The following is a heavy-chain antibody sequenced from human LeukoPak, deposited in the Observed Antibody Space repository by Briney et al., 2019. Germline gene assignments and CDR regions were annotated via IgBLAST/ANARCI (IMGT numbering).Heavy chain of an antibody. CDR3: ARRDNGGNSGFDY. CDR2: IDPSDSYT. J-gene: IGHJ4*02. Sequence: GESLKISCKGSGXSFTNYWISWVRQMPGKGLEWMGRIDPSDSYTSYSPSFQGHVTISADKSISTAYLQWSSLKASDTAMYYCARRDNGGNSGFDYWGQGTLVTVSS. D-gene: IGHD4-23*01. CDR1: GXSFTNYW. V-gene: IGHV5-10-1*01.